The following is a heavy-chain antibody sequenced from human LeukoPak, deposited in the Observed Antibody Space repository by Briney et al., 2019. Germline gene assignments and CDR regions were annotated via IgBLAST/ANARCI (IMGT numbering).Heavy chain of an antibody. D-gene: IGHD2-15*01. CDR1: GFTFSSYN. CDR3: ARGIEAFDY. Sequence: GGSLRLSCAASGFTFSSYNMNWVRQAPGKGLEWVSSISTSSSYIYYTDSVKGRFTISRDKAKNSLYLQMNSLRAEDTAVYYCARGIEAFDYWGQGTLVTVSA. CDR2: ISTSSSYI. V-gene: IGHV3-21*01. J-gene: IGHJ4*02.